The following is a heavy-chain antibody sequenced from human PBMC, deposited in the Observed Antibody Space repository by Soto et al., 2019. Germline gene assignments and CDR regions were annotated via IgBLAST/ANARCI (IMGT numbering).Heavy chain of an antibody. CDR2: INPSGGDT. CDR3: AGDRRYCSGTSCFTFLGPDY. Sequence: QVQLVQSGADVKKPGASVTVSCEASGYTFTNFFIHWVRQAPGQGLEWMGIINPSGGDTTFAQKFQGRVTMTGDMSTSTVYMDLSSLRFEDTAVYYCAGDRRYCSGTSCFTFLGPDYWGQGTLVTVSS. J-gene: IGHJ4*02. CDR1: GYTFTNFF. V-gene: IGHV1-46*01. D-gene: IGHD2-2*02.